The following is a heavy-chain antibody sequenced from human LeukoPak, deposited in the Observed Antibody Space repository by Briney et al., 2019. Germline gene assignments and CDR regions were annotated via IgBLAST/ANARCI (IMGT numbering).Heavy chain of an antibody. J-gene: IGHJ4*02. D-gene: IGHD3-10*01. CDR1: GFSFSNYE. CDR2: ISSSGTTI. Sequence: GGSLRLSCAASGFSFSNYEMNWVRQAPGKGLEWVSYISSSGTTIHYADSVKGRFTISRDNSKNTVYLEMNSLRAEDTAVYYCVKDHFGSGDYWGQGTPVTVSS. CDR3: VKDHFGSGDY. V-gene: IGHV3-48*03.